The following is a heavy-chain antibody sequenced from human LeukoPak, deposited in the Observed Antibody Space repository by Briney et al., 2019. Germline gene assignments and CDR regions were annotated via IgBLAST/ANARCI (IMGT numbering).Heavy chain of an antibody. CDR1: GFTFSSYS. D-gene: IGHD2-2*01. Sequence: PGGSLRLSCAASGFTFSSYSMNWVRQAPGKGLEWVSYISSSSSTIYYADSVKGRFTISRDNAKNSLYLQMNSLRAEDTAVSYCARSRWYQLLAFDYWGQGTLVTVSS. CDR2: ISSSSSTI. J-gene: IGHJ4*02. CDR3: ARSRWYQLLAFDY. V-gene: IGHV3-48*01.